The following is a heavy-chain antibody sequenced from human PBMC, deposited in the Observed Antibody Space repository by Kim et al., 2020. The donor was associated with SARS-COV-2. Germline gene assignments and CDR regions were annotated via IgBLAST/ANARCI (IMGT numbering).Heavy chain of an antibody. V-gene: IGHV5-10-1*01. D-gene: IGHD4-17*01. CDR3: ARRPTLQDYGDYAQDKLYYFDY. CDR2: IDPSDSYT. Sequence: GESLKISCKGSGYSFTSYWISWVRQMPGKGLEWMGRIDPSDSYTNYSPSFQGHVTISADKSISTAYLQWSSLKASDTAMYYCARRPTLQDYGDYAQDKLYYFDYWRQGTPVTVSS. CDR1: GYSFTSYW. J-gene: IGHJ4*02.